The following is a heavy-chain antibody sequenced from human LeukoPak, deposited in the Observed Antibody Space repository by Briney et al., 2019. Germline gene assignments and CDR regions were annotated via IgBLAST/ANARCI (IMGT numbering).Heavy chain of an antibody. CDR2: IYPGDSDI. J-gene: IGHJ4*02. CDR3: VRHMTTVVPDY. D-gene: IGHD4-23*01. V-gene: IGHV5-51*01. Sequence: GESLKISCKGSGYSFTSYWIGWVRQMPGKGLEWMGIIYPGDSDIRYSPSFQGQVTISADKSISTAYLQWSSLKASDTAMYYCVRHMTTVVPDYWGQGTLVTVSS. CDR1: GYSFTSYW.